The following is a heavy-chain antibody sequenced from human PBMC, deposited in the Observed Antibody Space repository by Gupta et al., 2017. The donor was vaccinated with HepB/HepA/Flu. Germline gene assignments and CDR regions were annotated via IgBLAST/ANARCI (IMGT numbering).Heavy chain of an antibody. J-gene: IGHJ6*02. D-gene: IGHD3-10*01. CDR1: GFTFSRYA. CDR2: MSNDGSNK. V-gene: IGHV3-30-3*01. Sequence: QVQLVESGGGVVQPGGSLRLSCAASGFTFSRYAMHWVRQAPGKGLEWVAVMSNDGSNKHYADSVKGRFTISRDNSKNMVDLQMNSLRTEDTALYYCARDRGGLQLAKYYGMDVWGQGTTVTVSS. CDR3: ARDRGGLQLAKYYGMDV.